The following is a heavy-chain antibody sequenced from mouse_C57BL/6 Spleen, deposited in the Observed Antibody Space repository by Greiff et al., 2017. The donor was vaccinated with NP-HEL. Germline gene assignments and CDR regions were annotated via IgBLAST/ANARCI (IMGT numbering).Heavy chain of an antibody. J-gene: IGHJ2*01. CDR2: ISSGGDYI. Sequence: DVMLVESGEGLVKPGGSLKLSCAASGFTFSSYAMSWVRQTPEKRLEWVAYISSGGDYIYYAVTVKGRFTISRDNARNTLYLQMSSLKSENTAMYYCTRGLYYFDYWGQGTTLTVSS. V-gene: IGHV5-9-1*02. CDR1: GFTFSSYA. CDR3: TRGLYYFDY.